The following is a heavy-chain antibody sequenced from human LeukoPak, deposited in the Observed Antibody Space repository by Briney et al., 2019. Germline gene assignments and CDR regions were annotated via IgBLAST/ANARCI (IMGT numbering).Heavy chain of an antibody. CDR3: ARREYSGRYYFDY. D-gene: IGHD1-26*01. V-gene: IGHV5-51*01. Sequence: GESLKISCKGSGYSFTVYWIGWVRQMPGKGLEWMGIIYPGDSDSRYSPSFQGQVTISADKSISTAYLQWSSLKASDTAMYYCARREYSGRYYFDYWGQGTLVTVSS. J-gene: IGHJ4*02. CDR2: IYPGDSDS. CDR1: GYSFTVYW.